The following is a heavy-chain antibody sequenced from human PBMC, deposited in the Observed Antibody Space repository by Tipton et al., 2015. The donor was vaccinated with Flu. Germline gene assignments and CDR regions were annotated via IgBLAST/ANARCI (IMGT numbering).Heavy chain of an antibody. D-gene: IGHD3-10*02. CDR2: VHQTGNT. V-gene: IGHV4-38-2*01. CDR3: ARHTGDSVRGVIDY. Sequence: TLSLTCSVSGSSIGSGYYWGWIRQPPGQGLEWIGNVHQTGNTYYNPSLMSRVTIAVDRPRNQFSLRLTSVTAADTAVYYCARHTGDSVRGVIDYWGQGTLVTVSS. CDR1: GSSIGSGYY. J-gene: IGHJ4*02.